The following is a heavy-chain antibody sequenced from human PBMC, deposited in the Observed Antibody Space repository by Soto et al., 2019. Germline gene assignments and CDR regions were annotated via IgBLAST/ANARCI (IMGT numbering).Heavy chain of an antibody. D-gene: IGHD6-13*01. Sequence: QVQLVESGGGVVQPGRSLRLSCAASGFTFSSYGMCWVRQAPGKGLEWVAVISYDGSNKYYADSVKGRFTISRDNSKNTLYLQMNSLRAEETAVYYCAKARIAAAGTGSYFDYWGQGTLVTVSS. CDR2: ISYDGSNK. CDR1: GFTFSSYG. CDR3: AKARIAAAGTGSYFDY. V-gene: IGHV3-30*18. J-gene: IGHJ4*02.